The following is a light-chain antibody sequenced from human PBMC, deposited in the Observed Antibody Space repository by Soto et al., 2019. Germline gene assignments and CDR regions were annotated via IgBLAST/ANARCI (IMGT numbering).Light chain of an antibody. CDR3: QQYNYWTRT. V-gene: IGKV3-15*01. CDR1: QSVSSN. Sequence: EIVMTQSPATLSVSPGERATLSCRASQSVSSNLAWYQQKPGQAPRLLIYGASTRATGIPARFSGSGSGTEYTLTISSMQSEYFAVLSCQQYNYWTRTFGQGTKVEIK. CDR2: GAS. J-gene: IGKJ1*01.